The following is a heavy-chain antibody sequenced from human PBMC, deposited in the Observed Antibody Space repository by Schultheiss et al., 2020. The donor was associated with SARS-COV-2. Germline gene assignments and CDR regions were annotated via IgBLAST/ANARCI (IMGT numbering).Heavy chain of an antibody. Sequence: GGSLRLSCAASGFTFSSHSMNWVRLAPGKGLEWVAVISYDGSNKYYADSVKGRFTISRDNSKNTLYLQMNSLRAEDTAVYYCARDRSGWSRDAFDVWGQGTMVTVSS. J-gene: IGHJ3*01. CDR2: ISYDGSNK. D-gene: IGHD6-19*01. CDR1: GFTFSSHS. V-gene: IGHV3-30*12. CDR3: ARDRSGWSRDAFDV.